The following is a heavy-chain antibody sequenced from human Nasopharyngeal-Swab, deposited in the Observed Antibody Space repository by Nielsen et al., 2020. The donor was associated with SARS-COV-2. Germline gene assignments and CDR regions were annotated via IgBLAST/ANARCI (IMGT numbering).Heavy chain of an antibody. CDR3: AKGRGSYYYYMDV. CDR2: ISPSGDST. D-gene: IGHD3-10*01. Sequence: WIRRPPGKGLQWVSSISPSGDSTYNADSVKGRFTLLRDTSVNTLYLQMNSLRAEDTAVYYCAKGRGSYYYYMDVWGKGTTVTVSS. J-gene: IGHJ6*03. V-gene: IGHV3-23*01.